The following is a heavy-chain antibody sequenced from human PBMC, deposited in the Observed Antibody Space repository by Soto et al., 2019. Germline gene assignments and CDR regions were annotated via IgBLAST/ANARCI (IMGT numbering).Heavy chain of an antibody. D-gene: IGHD6-19*01. CDR1: GFTFNSYA. V-gene: IGHV3-23*01. CDR2: ISGSGAST. J-gene: IGHJ4*02. Sequence: EVQLLESGGGLVQPGGSLRLSCAASGFTFNSYAMSWVRQTPGKGLEWVSTISGSGASTYYADSVKGRFAISRDNSKNTLYLQMNSLRAEGTALYYCAKGVSSRGAMAGTRHFDSWGLGTLVTVSS. CDR3: AKGVSSRGAMAGTRHFDS.